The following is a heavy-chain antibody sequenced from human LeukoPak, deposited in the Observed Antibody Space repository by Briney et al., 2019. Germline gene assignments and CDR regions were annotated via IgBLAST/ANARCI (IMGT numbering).Heavy chain of an antibody. J-gene: IGHJ3*02. CDR1: GGSISSYY. V-gene: IGHV4-59*01. CDR3: ARENTAMANDAFDI. CDR2: IYCSGST. D-gene: IGHD5-18*01. Sequence: SETLSLTCTVSGGSISSYYWSWIRQPPGKGLEWIGYIYCSGSTNYNPSLKSRVTISVDTSKNQFSLKLSSVTAADTAVYYCARENTAMANDAFDIWGQGTMVTVSS.